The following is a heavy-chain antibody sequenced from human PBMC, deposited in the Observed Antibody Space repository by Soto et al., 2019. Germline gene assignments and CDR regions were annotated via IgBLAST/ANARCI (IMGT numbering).Heavy chain of an antibody. V-gene: IGHV3-74*01. CDR2: IDTDGGGT. J-gene: IGHJ5*02. Sequence: EVQLVESGGGLVQPGGSLRVSCAASGFTLRSHRIHWVRQAPGKGLEWVSRIDTDGGGTSYAYSVKGRFTISTDNDKNRVYLQMNGLRAGDTAVYYCATVFDLWGQGTLVTVSS. CDR3: ATVFDL. CDR1: GFTLRSHR.